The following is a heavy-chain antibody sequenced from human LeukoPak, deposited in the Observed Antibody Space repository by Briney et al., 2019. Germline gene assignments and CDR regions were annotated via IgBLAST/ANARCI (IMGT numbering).Heavy chain of an antibody. V-gene: IGHV1-69*13. CDR2: IIPIFGTA. D-gene: IGHD4-17*01. J-gene: IGHJ4*02. Sequence: SVKVSCKASGGTFSSYAISWVRQAPGQGLEWMGGIIPIFGTANYAQKFQGRVTITADESTSTAYMELSSLRSEDTAVYYCARGPDYGDYILDYWGQGTLVTVFS. CDR3: ARGPDYGDYILDY. CDR1: GGTFSSYA.